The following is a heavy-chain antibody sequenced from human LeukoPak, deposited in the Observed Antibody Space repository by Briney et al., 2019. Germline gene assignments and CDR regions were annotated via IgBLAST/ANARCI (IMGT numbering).Heavy chain of an antibody. J-gene: IGHJ5*02. D-gene: IGHD2-2*01. CDR1: GGTFSSYA. V-gene: IGHV1-69*13. CDR2: IIPIFGTA. CDR3: ARTPSGYCSSTSCMLWSDP. Sequence: SVKVSCKASGGTFSSYAISWVRQAPGQGLEWMGGIIPIFGTANYAQKFQGRVTITAGESTSTAYMELSSLRSEDTAVYYCARTPSGYCSSTSCMLWSDPWGQGTLVTVSS.